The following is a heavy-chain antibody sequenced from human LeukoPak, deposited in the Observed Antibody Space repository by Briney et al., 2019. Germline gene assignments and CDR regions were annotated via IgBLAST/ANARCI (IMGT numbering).Heavy chain of an antibody. D-gene: IGHD7-27*01. V-gene: IGHV1-46*01. CDR2: INPSSGST. J-gene: IGHJ4*02. CDR3: ARFDQDWGTFDY. CDR1: GYTFTNYY. Sequence: ASVKVSCKASGYTFTNYYIHWVRQAPGQGLEWMAIINPSSGSTSYAQKFQGRVTMTRDTSTSTVYMELSSLRSEDTAMYYCARFDQDWGTFDYWGQGTVVTVSS.